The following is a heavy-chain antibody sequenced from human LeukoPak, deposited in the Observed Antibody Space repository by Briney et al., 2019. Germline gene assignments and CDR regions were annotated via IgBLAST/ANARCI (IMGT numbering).Heavy chain of an antibody. D-gene: IGHD2-15*01. CDR3: ARDLAVAATPSAFDI. CDR1: GFTFSDYY. CDR2: ISSSSSYT. V-gene: IGHV3-11*06. Sequence: GGSLRLSCAASGFTFSDYYMSWIRQAPGKGLEWVSYISSSSSYTNYADSVKGRFTISRDNAKNSLYLQMNSLRAEDTAVYYCARDLAVAATPSAFDIWGQGTMVTVSS. J-gene: IGHJ3*02.